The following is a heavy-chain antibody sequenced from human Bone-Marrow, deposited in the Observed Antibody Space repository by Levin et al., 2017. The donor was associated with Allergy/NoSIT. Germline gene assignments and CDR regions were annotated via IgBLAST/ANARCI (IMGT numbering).Heavy chain of an antibody. CDR2: ISSDGSSK. V-gene: IGHV3-74*01. J-gene: IGHJ4*02. CDR3: ARMTNLLNS. Sequence: GESLKISCAASGFTFSTYRMHWVRQAPGKGLLWVSRISSDGSSKIYADSVKGRFTISRDNARNTLYLQMNSLRAEDTAVYYCARMTNLLNSWGQGTLVTVSS. CDR1: GFTFSTYR. D-gene: IGHD2-8*01.